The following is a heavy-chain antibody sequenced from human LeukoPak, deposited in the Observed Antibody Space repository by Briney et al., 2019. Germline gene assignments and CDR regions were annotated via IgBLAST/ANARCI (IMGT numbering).Heavy chain of an antibody. CDR2: ISSSSSYI. CDR3: ARGQLNYYYGMDV. D-gene: IGHD5-18*01. CDR1: GFTFSSYS. Sequence: GGSLRLSCAASGFTFSSYSMNWVRQAPGKGLEWVSSISSSSSYIYYADSVKGRFTISRDNAKNSLYLQMNSLRAEDTAVYYCARGQLNYYYGMDVWGQGTTVTVSS. J-gene: IGHJ6*02. V-gene: IGHV3-21*01.